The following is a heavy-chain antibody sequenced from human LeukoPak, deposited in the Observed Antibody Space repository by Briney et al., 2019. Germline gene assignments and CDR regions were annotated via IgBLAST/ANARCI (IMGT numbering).Heavy chain of an antibody. CDR3: ARVGTGSGSYYLFDS. J-gene: IGHJ4*02. CDR2: IYYSGST. D-gene: IGHD3-10*01. V-gene: IGHV4-31*03. Sequence: SSETLSLTRTVSGGSISSGGYYWSWIRQHPGKGLEWIGYIYYSGSTYYNPSLKSRVTISVDTSKNQFSLKLSSVTAADTAVYYCARVGTGSGSYYLFDSWGQGTLVTVSS. CDR1: GGSISSGGYY.